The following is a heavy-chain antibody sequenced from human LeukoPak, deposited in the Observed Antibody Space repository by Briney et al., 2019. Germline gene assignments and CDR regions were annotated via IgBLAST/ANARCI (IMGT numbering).Heavy chain of an antibody. D-gene: IGHD4-17*01. V-gene: IGHV3-23*01. J-gene: IGHJ4*02. CDR3: AKGTTMVTTSPGGY. CDR2: ISGSGASI. CDR1: GFTLSTNA. Sequence: PGGSLRLSCLTSGFTLSTNAMSWVRQAPGKGLEWISGISGSGASIYYADSVKGRFTISRDNSKNTLYLQMNSLRAEDTAIYYCAKGTTMVTTSPGGYWGQGTLVTVSS.